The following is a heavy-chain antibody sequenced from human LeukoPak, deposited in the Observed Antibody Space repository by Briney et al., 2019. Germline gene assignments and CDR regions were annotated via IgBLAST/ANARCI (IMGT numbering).Heavy chain of an antibody. Sequence: AGGSLRLSCAASGFTVSRNYMTWVRQAPGKGLEWVPLIYSGGSTYYADSVKGRFTISRDNSKNTLYLQMNSLRAEDTAVYYCARSAGIAATIVLGYWGQGTLVTVSS. J-gene: IGHJ4*02. D-gene: IGHD5-12*01. V-gene: IGHV3-66*01. CDR1: GFTVSRNY. CDR2: IYSGGST. CDR3: ARSAGIAATIVLGY.